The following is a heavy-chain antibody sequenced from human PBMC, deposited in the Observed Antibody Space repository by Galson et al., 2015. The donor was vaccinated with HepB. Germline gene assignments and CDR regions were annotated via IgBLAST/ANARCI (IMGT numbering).Heavy chain of an antibody. Sequence: SVKVSCKASGYTFSTYYIHWVRQAPGQGPEWMGIIKPSGGRTTYEQKFQDRVTMTRDTSTSTVYMELSSLRSEDTAVYYCATIRVGYCITTSCKADDFDIWGQGTMVTVSS. CDR2: IKPSGGRT. J-gene: IGHJ3*02. D-gene: IGHD2-2*01. CDR1: GYTFSTYY. CDR3: ATIRVGYCITTSCKADDFDI. V-gene: IGHV1-46*01.